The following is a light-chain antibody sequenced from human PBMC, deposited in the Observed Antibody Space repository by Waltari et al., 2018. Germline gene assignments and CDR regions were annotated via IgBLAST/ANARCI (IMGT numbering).Light chain of an antibody. CDR1: NSNIGSNF. CDR2: NDN. Sequence: QSVLTQPPSVSGTPGQRVTISCSGSNSNIGSNFVNWYQQLPGKAPKLLIYNDNQGPSGVPDRFSASKSCTSAALAITGLQSEDEADYYCAVWDDSLGGVFGGGTKLTVL. CDR3: AVWDDSLGGV. J-gene: IGLJ3*02. V-gene: IGLV1-44*01.